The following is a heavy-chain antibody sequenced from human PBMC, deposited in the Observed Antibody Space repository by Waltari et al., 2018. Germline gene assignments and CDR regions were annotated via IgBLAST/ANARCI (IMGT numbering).Heavy chain of an antibody. V-gene: IGHV4-31*03. CDR3: ARVASPGTIFGVVHDAFDI. CDR2: IYYSGST. Sequence: QVQLQESGPGLVKPSQTLSLTCTVSGGSISSGGYYWSWIRQHPGKGLEWIGYIYYSGSTYYNPSLKSRVTISVDTSKNQFSLKLSSVTAADTAVYYCARVASPGTIFGVVHDAFDIWGQGTMVTVSS. D-gene: IGHD3-3*01. J-gene: IGHJ3*02. CDR1: GGSISSGGYY.